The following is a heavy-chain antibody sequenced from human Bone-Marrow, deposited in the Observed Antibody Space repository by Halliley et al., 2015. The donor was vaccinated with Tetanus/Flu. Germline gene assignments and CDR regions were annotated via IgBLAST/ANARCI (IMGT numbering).Heavy chain of an antibody. Sequence: LGWIGYVYYSGSTNSNPSLRSRVTISVDPSKNQFSLKLSSVTAADTAVYYCATTSSSGLFDYWGQGSLVTVSS. CDR3: ATTSSSGLFDY. V-gene: IGHV4-59*01. CDR2: VYYSGST. J-gene: IGHJ4*02. D-gene: IGHD6-19*01.